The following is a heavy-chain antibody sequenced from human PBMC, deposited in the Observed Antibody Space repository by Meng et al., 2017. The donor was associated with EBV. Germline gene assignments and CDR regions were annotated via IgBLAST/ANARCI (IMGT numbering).Heavy chain of an antibody. J-gene: IGHJ4*02. Sequence: QVQVVQAAAEGKKPGSSVKVSCKTSGGPFRYYAISWVRQAPGQGLEWLGGFLPRLGAPNYAQKFHGRVKITADESTSTHYMDLSSLRSEDTAIYYCASESGRGYTPDYWGQGTLVTVSS. V-gene: IGHV1-69*01. D-gene: IGHD3-10*01. CDR2: FLPRLGAP. CDR1: GGPFRYYA. CDR3: ASESGRGYTPDY.